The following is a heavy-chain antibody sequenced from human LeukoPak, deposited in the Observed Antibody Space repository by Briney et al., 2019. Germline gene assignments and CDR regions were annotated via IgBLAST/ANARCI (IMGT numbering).Heavy chain of an antibody. CDR2: INPSGGST. J-gene: IGHJ4*02. V-gene: IGHV1-46*01. CDR3: ARDSPGPGYCSSTSCTGLDY. Sequence: ASVKVSCKASGYTLTSYYMHWVRQAPGQGLEWMGIINPSGGSTSYAQKFQGRVTMTRDTSTSTVYMELSSLRSEDTAVYYCARDSPGPGYCSSTSCTGLDYWGQGTLVTVSS. CDR1: GYTLTSYY. D-gene: IGHD2-2*01.